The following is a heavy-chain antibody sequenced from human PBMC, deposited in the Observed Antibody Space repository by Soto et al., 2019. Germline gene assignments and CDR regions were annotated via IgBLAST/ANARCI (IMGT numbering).Heavy chain of an antibody. V-gene: IGHV2-70*01. Sequence: SGPTLVNPKHTLILTCAFSGFSLSRKGMSVSWIRQPPGKALDFLALIDWEEEKFYSPSLRTRLTVSKDTSKSQVVLTLTNVDPVEKATYYCTRSPNWNYEYYFDYWGQGTLVTVSS. D-gene: IGHD1-7*01. CDR1: GFSLSRKGMS. J-gene: IGHJ4*02. CDR2: IDWEEEK. CDR3: TRSPNWNYEYYFDY.